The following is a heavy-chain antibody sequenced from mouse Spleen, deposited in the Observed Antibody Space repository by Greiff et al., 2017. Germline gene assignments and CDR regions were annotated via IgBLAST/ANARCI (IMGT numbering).Heavy chain of an antibody. CDR1: GYTFTSYW. CDR2: IDPSDSYT. J-gene: IGHJ3*01. D-gene: IGHD3-2*01. V-gene: IGHV1-59*01. Sequence: VQLQQPGAELVRPGTSVKLSCKASGYTFTSYWMHWVKQRPGQGLEWIGVIDPSDSYTNYNQKFKGKATLTVDTSSSTAYMQLSSLTSEDSAVYYCAREGRQLGLPWFAYWGQGTLVTVSA. CDR3: AREGRQLGLPWFAY.